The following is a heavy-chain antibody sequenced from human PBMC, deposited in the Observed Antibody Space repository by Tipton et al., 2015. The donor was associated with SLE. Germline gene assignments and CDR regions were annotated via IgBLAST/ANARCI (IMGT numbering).Heavy chain of an antibody. V-gene: IGHV4-59*01. J-gene: IGHJ6*03. CDR1: GGSISSYY. CDR2: IYYSGST. CDR3: ARAGAGYYYYYYMDV. Sequence: PGLVKPSETLSLTCTVSGGSISSYYWSWIRQPPGKGLEWIGYIYYSGSTNYNPSLKSRVTISVDTSKNQFSLKLSSVTAADTAVYYCARAGAGYYYYYYMDVWGKGTTVTVSS.